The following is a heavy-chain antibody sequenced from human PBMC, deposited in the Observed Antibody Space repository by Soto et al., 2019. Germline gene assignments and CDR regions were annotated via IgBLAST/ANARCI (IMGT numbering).Heavy chain of an antibody. CDR3: ARDVSYSSSSVGYYFAY. V-gene: IGHV4-4*07. CDR1: GGSISSYY. CDR2: IYTSVST. J-gene: IGHJ4*02. D-gene: IGHD6-6*01. Sequence: QVQLQESGPGLVKPSETLSLTCTVSGGSISSYYWSWIRQPAGKGLEWIGRIYTSVSTNYTPSLKSRVTMSVDTSKNQFSLKLSSVTAADTAVYYCARDVSYSSSSVGYYFAYWGQGTLVTVSS.